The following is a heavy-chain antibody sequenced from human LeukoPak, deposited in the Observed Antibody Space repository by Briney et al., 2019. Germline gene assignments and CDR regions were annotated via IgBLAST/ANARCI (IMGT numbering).Heavy chain of an antibody. CDR1: GFTFSNYW. V-gene: IGHV3-7*03. Sequence: GGSLRLSCAASGFTFSNYWMSWVRQAPGKGLEWVANIKEDGSEKYYVDSVKGRFTISRDNAKNSLYLQMSNLRAEDTAVYFCARGGGLDVWGQGATVTVSS. CDR2: IKEDGSEK. CDR3: ARGGGLDV. D-gene: IGHD3-16*01. J-gene: IGHJ6*02.